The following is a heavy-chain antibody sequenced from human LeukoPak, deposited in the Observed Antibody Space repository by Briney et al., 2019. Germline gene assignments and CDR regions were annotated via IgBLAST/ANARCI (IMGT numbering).Heavy chain of an antibody. CDR1: GCTFTNCY. Sequence: ASVQASSKASGCTFTNCYIHWVRQAPGQGLEWMGWINPNSGGTNSAQKFQGRVTMTKDTSISTAYMELSRLRSDDTAVYFCARAIAVVDYWGQGTLVTVSS. J-gene: IGHJ4*02. CDR3: ARAIAVVDY. CDR2: INPNSGGT. V-gene: IGHV1-2*02. D-gene: IGHD6-19*01.